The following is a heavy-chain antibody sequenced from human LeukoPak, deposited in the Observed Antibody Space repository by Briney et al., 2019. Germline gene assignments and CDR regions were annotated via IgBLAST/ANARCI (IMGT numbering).Heavy chain of an antibody. J-gene: IGHJ4*02. Sequence: GGSMRLSCAASGFTFSSYAMSWVRQAPGKGLEWVSSISGSGGSTYYADSVKGRFIISRDNSKNTLYLQMNSLRAEDTAVYYCPKIIWPTIFGVFDLGAQGALVSVST. V-gene: IGHV3-23*01. CDR1: GFTFSSYA. CDR3: PKIIWPTIFGVFDL. CDR2: ISGSGGST. D-gene: IGHD3-3*01.